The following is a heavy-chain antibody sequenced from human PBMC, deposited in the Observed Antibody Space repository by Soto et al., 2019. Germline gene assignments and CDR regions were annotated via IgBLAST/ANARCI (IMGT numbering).Heavy chain of an antibody. CDR1: GCTFTGYA. Sequence: ASVKVSCKASGCTFTGYAMHWVRQAPGQRLEWMGWINAGNGNTKYSQKFQGRVTITRDTSASTAYMELSSLRSEDTAVYYCATVTMISWAYFDYWGQGTLVTVSS. CDR3: ATVTMISWAYFDY. CDR2: INAGNGNT. V-gene: IGHV1-3*01. D-gene: IGHD3-22*01. J-gene: IGHJ4*02.